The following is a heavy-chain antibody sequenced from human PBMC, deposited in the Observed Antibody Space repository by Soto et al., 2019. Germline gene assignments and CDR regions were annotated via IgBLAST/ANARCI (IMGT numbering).Heavy chain of an antibody. Sequence: EVQLLESGGGLVQPGGSLRLSCAASGFTFSSIAMSWVRQAPGKGLECVSAISGSGANTSYADSVMGRFTISRDTSKNTLYLQMNRPRAEDTAIFYGAMTQRLGGGQQLGWVQGTLVTVSS. CDR2: ISGSGANT. D-gene: IGHD6-13*01. CDR1: GFTFSSIA. CDR3: AMTQRLGGGQQLG. V-gene: IGHV3-23*01. J-gene: IGHJ4*02.